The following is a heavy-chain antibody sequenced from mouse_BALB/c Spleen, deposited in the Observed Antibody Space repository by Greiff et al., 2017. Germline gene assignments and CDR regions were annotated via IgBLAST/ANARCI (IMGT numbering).Heavy chain of an antibody. CDR2: ISSGGSYT. J-gene: IGHJ3*01. CDR1: GFTFSSYT. CDR3: TRADGYLAWFAY. V-gene: IGHV5-6-4*01. Sequence: EVQLQESGGGLVKPGGSLKLSCAASGFTFSSYTMSWVRQTPEKRLEWVATISSGGSYTYYPDSVKGRFTISRDNAKNTLYLQMSSLKSEDTAMYYCTRADGYLAWFAYWGQGTLVTVSA. D-gene: IGHD2-3*01.